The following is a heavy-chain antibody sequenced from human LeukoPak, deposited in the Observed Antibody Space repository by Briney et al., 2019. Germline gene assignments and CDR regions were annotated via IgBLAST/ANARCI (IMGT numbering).Heavy chain of an antibody. CDR3: ARGIVVEARLNWFDP. CDR1: GGSIGGTSDY. V-gene: IGHV3-53*01. D-gene: IGHD2-15*01. J-gene: IGHJ5*02. Sequence: ETLSLTCTVSGGSIGGTSDYWGWLRQPPGKGLEWVSVIYSGGSTYYADSVKGRFTISRDNSKNTLYLQMNSLRAEDTAVYYCARGIVVEARLNWFDPWGQGTLVTVSS. CDR2: IYSGGST.